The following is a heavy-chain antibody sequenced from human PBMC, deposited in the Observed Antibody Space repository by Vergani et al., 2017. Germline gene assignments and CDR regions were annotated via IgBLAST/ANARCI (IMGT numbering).Heavy chain of an antibody. Sequence: QVQLQESGPGLVKASQTLSLTCAVSGFSIDNGYYGDWIRQPPGKGLEWIGSIYRTGRTHFNPSLKSRVTISVDTSNNHFSLKLSSVTAADTAVYYCARSRGYCSSTSCYTGIDYYYYYMDVWGKGTTVTVSS. CDR2: IYRTGRT. V-gene: IGHV4-38-2*01. CDR1: GFSIDNGYY. J-gene: IGHJ6*03. CDR3: ARSRGYCSSTSCYTGIDYYYYYMDV. D-gene: IGHD2-2*02.